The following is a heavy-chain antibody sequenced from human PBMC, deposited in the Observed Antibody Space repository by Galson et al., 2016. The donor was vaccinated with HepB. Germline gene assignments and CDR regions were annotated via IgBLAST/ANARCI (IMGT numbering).Heavy chain of an antibody. D-gene: IGHD2-15*01. J-gene: IGHJ4*02. Sequence: SLRLSCAASGFSLSSYWMSWVRQAPGRGLEWVANIKQDGSEKYYVDSVKGRFTISRDDAKNSVYLQMNSLRAEDTAVYYCASDETYCSGGSCYDGQLFDYWGQGTLVTVSS. CDR3: ASDETYCSGGSCYDGQLFDY. CDR2: IKQDGSEK. CDR1: GFSLSSYW. V-gene: IGHV3-7*01.